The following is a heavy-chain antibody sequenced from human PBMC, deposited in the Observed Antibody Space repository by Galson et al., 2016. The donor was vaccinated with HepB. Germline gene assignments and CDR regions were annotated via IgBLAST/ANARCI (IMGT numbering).Heavy chain of an antibody. V-gene: IGHV3-53*01. CDR3: ASGDSPRAHYFDY. D-gene: IGHD4-17*01. Sequence: SLRLSCAASGFTVSRNYMSWVRQAPGKGLEWVSVIYNNGNTYYADSVKCRFTISRDNFKNTLYLQINSLRVEDTAVYYCASGDSPRAHYFDYWGQGTLVTVSS. J-gene: IGHJ4*02. CDR1: GFTVSRNY. CDR2: IYNNGNT.